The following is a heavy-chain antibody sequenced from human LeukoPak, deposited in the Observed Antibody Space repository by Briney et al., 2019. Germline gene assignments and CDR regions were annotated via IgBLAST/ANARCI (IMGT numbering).Heavy chain of an antibody. CDR3: AKDRYSSSWIDY. V-gene: IGHV3-30*02. CDR2: IRYDGSNK. Sequence: SCKASGGTFSSYGMHWVRQAPGKGLEWVAFIRYDGSNKYYADSVKGRFTISRDNSKNTLYLQMNSLRAEDTAVYYCAKDRYSSSWIDYWGQGTLVTVSS. CDR1: GGTFSSYG. J-gene: IGHJ4*02. D-gene: IGHD6-13*01.